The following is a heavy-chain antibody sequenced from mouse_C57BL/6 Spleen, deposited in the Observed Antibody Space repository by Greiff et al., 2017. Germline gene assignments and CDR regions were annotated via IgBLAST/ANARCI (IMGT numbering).Heavy chain of an antibody. J-gene: IGHJ4*01. Sequence: VQLQQSGAELVRPGASVKLSCTASGFNIKDDYMHWVKQRPEQGLEWIGWIDPENGDTEYASKFQGKATITADTSSNTAYLQLSSLTSEDTAVYYRTLPLGFTKVVATDYYAMDYWGQGTSVTVSS. CDR1: GFNIKDDY. CDR2: IDPENGDT. D-gene: IGHD1-1*01. V-gene: IGHV14-4*01. CDR3: TLPLGFTKVVATDYYAMDY.